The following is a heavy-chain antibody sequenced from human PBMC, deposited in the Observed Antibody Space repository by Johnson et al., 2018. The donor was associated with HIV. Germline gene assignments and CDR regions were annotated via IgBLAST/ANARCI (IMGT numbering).Heavy chain of an antibody. CDR1: GFTFSNYA. Sequence: QVQLVESGGGVVQPGRSLRLSCAASGFTFSNYAVHWVRQAPGKGLEWVAVISYDGSTEYYADSVKGRFTISRDNSKNTLYLQMNSLRAEDTAVYYCASTSSGWFYAFDIWGQGTMVTVSS. CDR3: ASTSSGWFYAFDI. J-gene: IGHJ3*02. V-gene: IGHV3-30*04. D-gene: IGHD6-19*01. CDR2: ISYDGSTE.